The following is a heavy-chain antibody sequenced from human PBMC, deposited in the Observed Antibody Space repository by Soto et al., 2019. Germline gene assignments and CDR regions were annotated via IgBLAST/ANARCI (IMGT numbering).Heavy chain of an antibody. J-gene: IGHJ6*02. D-gene: IGHD6-6*01. Sequence: ETLSLTCAVYGGSFSGYYWSWIRQPPGKGLEWIGEINHSGSTNYNPSLKSRVTISVDTSKNQFSLKLSSVTAADTAVYYCARAYSSSLSYYYYGMDVWGQGTTVTVSS. CDR3: ARAYSSSLSYYYYGMDV. V-gene: IGHV4-34*01. CDR1: GGSFSGYY. CDR2: INHSGST.